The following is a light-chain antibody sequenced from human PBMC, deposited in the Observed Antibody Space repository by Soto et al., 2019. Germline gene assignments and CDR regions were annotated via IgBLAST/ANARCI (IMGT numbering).Light chain of an antibody. CDR3: QQYERYPMT. Sequence: DSQMTQFPSTLSASVGDRVTITCRASQSISPWLAWYQQKPGKAPKILISKASTLQSGVPPRFSGSGSGTEFTLTISSLQPDDSATYYCQQYERYPMTFGGGTKVEIK. CDR1: QSISPW. J-gene: IGKJ4*01. V-gene: IGKV1-5*03. CDR2: KAS.